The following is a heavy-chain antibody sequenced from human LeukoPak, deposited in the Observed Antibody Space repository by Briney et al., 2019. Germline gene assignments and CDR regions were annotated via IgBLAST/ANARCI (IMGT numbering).Heavy chain of an antibody. CDR1: GGSLSPYN. CDR3: ARGGSRAVTAVIVDY. Sequence: QSSETLSLTCTVSGGSLSPYNWNWIRQPPGKGLEWIGYIYYNGNTNYNPSLKSRASISIDTSKQQFSLRLSPVTAADTAIYYCARGGSRAVTAVIVDYWGQGNLVTVSP. D-gene: IGHD4-17*01. J-gene: IGHJ4*02. V-gene: IGHV4-59*01. CDR2: IYYNGNT.